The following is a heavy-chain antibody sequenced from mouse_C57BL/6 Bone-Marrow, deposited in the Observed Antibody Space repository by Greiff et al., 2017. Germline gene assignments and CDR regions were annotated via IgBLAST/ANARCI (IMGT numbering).Heavy chain of an antibody. V-gene: IGHV2-2*01. CDR2: IWSGGST. CDR3: ARWAIGYAMDY. CDR1: GFSFTSYG. D-gene: IGHD2-14*01. Sequence: VQLQQPGPGLVQPSQSLSITCTVSGFSFTSYGVHWVRQSPGQGLEWLGVIWSGGSTDYNEAFISSLRIRQDNSKSQVFFKMNSLQADDTARYYCARWAIGYAMDYWGQGNSVTGPS. J-gene: IGHJ4*01.